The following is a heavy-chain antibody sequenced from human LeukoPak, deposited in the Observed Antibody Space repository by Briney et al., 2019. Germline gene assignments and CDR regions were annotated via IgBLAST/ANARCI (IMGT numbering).Heavy chain of an antibody. J-gene: IGHJ6*04. V-gene: IGHV3-48*03. D-gene: IGHD3-10*02. CDR2: ISSSGSTI. CDR1: GFTFSSYE. Sequence: GGSLRLSCAASGFTFSSYEMNWVRQAPGKGLEWVSYISSSGSTIYYADSVKGRFTISRDNAKNSLYLQMNSLRAEDTAVYYCAELGITMIGGVWGIGTTVTISS. CDR3: AELGITMIGGV.